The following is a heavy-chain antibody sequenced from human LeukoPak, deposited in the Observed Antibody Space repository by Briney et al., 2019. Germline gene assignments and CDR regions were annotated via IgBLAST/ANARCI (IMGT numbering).Heavy chain of an antibody. Sequence: GGSPRLSCAASGFTFSSYGMHWVRQAPGKGLEWVAFIRYDGSNKYYADSVKGRFTISRDNSKNTLYLQMNSLRAEDTAVYYCAKGRASSGYYDYWGQGTLVTVSS. J-gene: IGHJ4*02. V-gene: IGHV3-30*02. CDR1: GFTFSSYG. CDR3: AKGRASSGYYDY. D-gene: IGHD3-22*01. CDR2: IRYDGSNK.